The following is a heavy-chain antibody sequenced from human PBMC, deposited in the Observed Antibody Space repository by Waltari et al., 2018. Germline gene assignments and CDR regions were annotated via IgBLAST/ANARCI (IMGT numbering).Heavy chain of an antibody. D-gene: IGHD6-13*01. J-gene: IGHJ4*02. CDR1: GGSFSGYY. CDR3: ARAPKGLAAQRALKTGGFDY. Sequence: QVQLQQWGAGLLKPSETLSLTCAVYGGSFSGYYWSWIRQPQGKGMEWIGEINHSGSTNYNPSLKSRVTISVDTSKNQFSLKLSSVTAADTAVYYCARAPKGLAAQRALKTGGFDYWGQGTLVTVSS. V-gene: IGHV4-34*01. CDR2: INHSGST.